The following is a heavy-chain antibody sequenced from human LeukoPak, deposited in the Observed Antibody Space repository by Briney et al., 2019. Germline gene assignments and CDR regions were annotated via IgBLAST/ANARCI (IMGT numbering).Heavy chain of an antibody. CDR2: INPNSGGT. CDR3: AVWGYCSSTSCFGGFDP. V-gene: IGHV1-2*02. J-gene: IGHJ5*02. D-gene: IGHD2-2*01. Sequence: ASVKVSCKASGYTFTGYYMHWVRQAPGQGLEWMGWINPNSGGTNYAQKFQGRVTMTRDTSIRTAYMELSRLRSDDTAVYYCAVWGYCSSTSCFGGFDPWGQGTLVTVSS. CDR1: GYTFTGYY.